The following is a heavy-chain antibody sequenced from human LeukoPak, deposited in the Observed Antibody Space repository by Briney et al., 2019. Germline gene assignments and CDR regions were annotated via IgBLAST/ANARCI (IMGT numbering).Heavy chain of an antibody. Sequence: GASLRLSCAASGFTSSSYAMSWVRQAPGKGLEWVSAISGSGGSTYYADSVKGRFTISRDNSKNTLYPQMNSLRAEDTAVYYCAKGGCTNGVCYFDYWGQGTLVTVSS. D-gene: IGHD2-8*01. CDR3: AKGGCTNGVCYFDY. CDR2: ISGSGGST. V-gene: IGHV3-23*01. CDR1: GFTSSSYA. J-gene: IGHJ4*02.